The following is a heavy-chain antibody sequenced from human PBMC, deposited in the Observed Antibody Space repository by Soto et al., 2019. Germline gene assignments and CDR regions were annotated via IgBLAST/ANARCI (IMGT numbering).Heavy chain of an antibody. CDR3: ASWPPGSGSYYSFDY. D-gene: IGHD1-26*01. V-gene: IGHV1-69*13. Sequence: ASVKVSCKASGGTFSSYAISWVRQAPGQGLEWMGGIIPIFGTANYAQKFQGRVTITADESTSTAYMELSSLRSEDTAVDYCASWPPGSGSYYSFDYWGQGTLVTVSS. CDR1: GGTFSSYA. J-gene: IGHJ4*02. CDR2: IIPIFGTA.